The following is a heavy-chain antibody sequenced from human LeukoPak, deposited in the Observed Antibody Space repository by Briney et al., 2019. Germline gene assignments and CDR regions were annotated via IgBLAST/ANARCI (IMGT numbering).Heavy chain of an antibody. Sequence: GGSLRLSCAASGFTFSSYGMHWVRQAPGKGLEWVAVIWYDGTDKYYADSMKGRFTISRDNSKNTVYLQMNSLRAEDTAMYYCARNQAVAANRGAFDIWGQGTMVTVSS. CDR1: GFTFSSYG. CDR2: IWYDGTDK. CDR3: ARNQAVAANRGAFDI. V-gene: IGHV3-33*01. J-gene: IGHJ3*02. D-gene: IGHD6-19*01.